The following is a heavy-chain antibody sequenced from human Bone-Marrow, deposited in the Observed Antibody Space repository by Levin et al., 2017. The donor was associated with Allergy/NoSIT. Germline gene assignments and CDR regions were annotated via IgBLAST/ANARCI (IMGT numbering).Heavy chain of an antibody. CDR1: GFTFSSYG. CDR3: ARTSMRRGKLRRNWFDP. Sequence: PGGSLRLSCAASGFTFSSYGMHWVRQAPGKGLEWVAVIWYDGSNKYYADSVKGRFTISRDNSKNTLYLQMNSLRAEDTAVYYCARTSMRRGKLRRNWFDPWGQGTLVTVSS. J-gene: IGHJ5*02. CDR2: IWYDGSNK. D-gene: IGHD5-18*01. V-gene: IGHV3-33*01.